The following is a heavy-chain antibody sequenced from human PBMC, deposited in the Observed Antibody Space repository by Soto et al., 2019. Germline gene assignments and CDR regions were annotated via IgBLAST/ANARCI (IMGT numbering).Heavy chain of an antibody. V-gene: IGHV3-30*18. D-gene: IGHD3-22*01. CDR1: GSTFSSYG. J-gene: IGHJ4*02. CDR2: ISYDGRNK. Sequence: QVQLVESGGGVVQPGTSLRLSCAASGSTFSSYGMHWVRQAPGKGLEWVAVISYDGRNKRYVDSVKGRFTISRDNSKKTLDLQMNSLGAEDTAMYYCAKDTYYHDSSGYYTFDNWGQGTLVTVSS. CDR3: AKDTYYHDSSGYYTFDN.